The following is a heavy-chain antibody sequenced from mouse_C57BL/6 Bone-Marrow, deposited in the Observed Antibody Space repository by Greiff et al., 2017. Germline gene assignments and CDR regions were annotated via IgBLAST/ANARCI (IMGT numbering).Heavy chain of an antibody. J-gene: IGHJ4*01. CDR2: ISSGGSYT. Sequence: EVHLVESGGDLVKPGGSLKLSCAASGFTFSSYGMSWVRQTPDKRLEWVATISSGGSYTYYPDSVKGRFTISRDNAKNTLYLQVSSLKSEDTAMYYCGGLITTGYYAMDYWGQGTSVTVSS. D-gene: IGHD2-4*01. V-gene: IGHV5-6*01. CDR3: GGLITTGYYAMDY. CDR1: GFTFSSYG.